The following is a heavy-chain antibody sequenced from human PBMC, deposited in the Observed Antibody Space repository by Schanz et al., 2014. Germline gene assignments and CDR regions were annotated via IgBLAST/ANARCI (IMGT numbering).Heavy chain of an antibody. V-gene: IGHV4-38-2*02. CDR3: ARGKWDLGAD. CDR2: ISHTGNT. Sequence: QVQLQESGPGLVKPSETLSLTCSVSGYSISSDYYWGWIRQFPGGGLEWIGSISHTGNTYYHPSLLRRVPIPLDTSKTHFSLKLSSVTAADTAVYYCARGKWDLGADWGQGILVTVSS. D-gene: IGHD1-26*01. CDR1: GYSISSDYY. J-gene: IGHJ4*02.